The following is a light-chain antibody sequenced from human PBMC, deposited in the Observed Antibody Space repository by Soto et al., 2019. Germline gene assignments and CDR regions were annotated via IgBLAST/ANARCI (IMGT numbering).Light chain of an antibody. V-gene: IGLV1-40*01. CDR2: GNS. CDR1: SSNIGAGYD. J-gene: IGLJ3*02. CDR3: LPCDSSLSGWV. Sequence: QSVLTQPPSVSGAPGQRVTISCTGSSSNIGAGYDVHWYQQLPGTAPKLLIYGNSNRPAGVPDRFSGSKSGTSASLAITGLRAEDEADYYCLPCDSSLSGWVFGGGTKLTVL.